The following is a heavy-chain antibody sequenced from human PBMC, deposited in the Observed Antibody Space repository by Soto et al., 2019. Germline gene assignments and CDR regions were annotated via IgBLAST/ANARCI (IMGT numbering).Heavy chain of an antibody. CDR2: ISYDGSNK. CDR1: GFTFSSYG. D-gene: IGHD4-17*01. CDR3: AKGRNDYGDYVGKFDY. J-gene: IGHJ4*02. V-gene: IGHV3-30*18. Sequence: GGSLRLSCAASGFTFSSYGMHWVRQAPGKGLEWVAVISYDGSNKYYADSVKGRFTISRDNSKNTLYLQMNSLRAEDTAVYYCAKGRNDYGDYVGKFDYWGQGTLVTVSS.